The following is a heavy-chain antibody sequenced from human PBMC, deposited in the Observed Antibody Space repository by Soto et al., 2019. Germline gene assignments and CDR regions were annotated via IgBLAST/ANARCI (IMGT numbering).Heavy chain of an antibody. Sequence: QVQLVESGGGEVQPGTSLRLSCAASGFTFSRSPMHWVRQAPGKGLDWVGLISADGSSKHYADSVRGRFIISRDNFRNTMSLQMDRLKPEDAAVYYCARPVVAGTPDYWGPGALVSVSS. CDR1: GFTFSRSP. CDR3: ARPVVAGTPDY. CDR2: ISADGSSK. D-gene: IGHD2-15*01. V-gene: IGHV3-30-3*01. J-gene: IGHJ4*02.